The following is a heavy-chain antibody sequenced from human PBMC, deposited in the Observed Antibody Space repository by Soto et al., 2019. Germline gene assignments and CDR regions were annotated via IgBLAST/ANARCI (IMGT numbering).Heavy chain of an antibody. V-gene: IGHV4-39*01. CDR3: ARHLVKGYTSNWYWSPFDY. CDR2: IYYSGST. D-gene: IGHD6-13*01. CDR1: GGSISSSSYY. Sequence: PSETLSLTCTVSGGSISSSSYYWGWIRQPPGKGLEWIGSIYYSGSTYYNPSLKSRVTISVDTSKNQFSLRLSSVTAADTAVYYCARHLVKGYTSNWYWSPFDYWGQGTLVTVSS. J-gene: IGHJ4*02.